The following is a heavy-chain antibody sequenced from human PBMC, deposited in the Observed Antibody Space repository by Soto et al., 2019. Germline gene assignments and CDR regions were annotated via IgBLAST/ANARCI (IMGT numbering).Heavy chain of an antibody. CDR3: ARGSPLSSSFPLDS. V-gene: IGHV4-59*12. CDR1: GGSIRPYY. D-gene: IGHD6-6*01. J-gene: IGHJ4*02. Sequence: QLQLQESGPGLVKPSETLSLTCTVFGGSIRPYYWSWIRQPPRKELEWIGYIYYTGSTNSNPTLKRPVTMSLDTSKHLLSLKLNSVTAADTAVYYCARGSPLSSSFPLDSWGQGSLVAVSS. CDR2: IYYTGST.